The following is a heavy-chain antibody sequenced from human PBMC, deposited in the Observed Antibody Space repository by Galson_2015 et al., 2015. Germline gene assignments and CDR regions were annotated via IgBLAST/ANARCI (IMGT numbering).Heavy chain of an antibody. D-gene: IGHD3-16*01. CDR1: GGSISSSNW. CDR3: MGEPHDAFDI. CDR2: IYHSGST. Sequence: ETLSLTCAVSGGSISSSNWWSWVRQPPGKGLEWIGEIYHSGSTNYNPSLKRRVTISVDKSKNQFSLKLSSVTAADTAVYYCMGEPHDAFDIWGQGTMVTVSS. J-gene: IGHJ3*02. V-gene: IGHV4-4*02.